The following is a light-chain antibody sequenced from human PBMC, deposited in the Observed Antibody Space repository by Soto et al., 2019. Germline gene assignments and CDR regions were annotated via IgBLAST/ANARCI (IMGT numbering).Light chain of an antibody. CDR3: HQYGSSPRHT. Sequence: EIVLTQSPGTLSLSPGERVTLSCRASQGVSSSYLAWYQQKPGQAPRLLIYGASSRATEIPDRFSGSRSGTDFSLTIIRLEPEDFAVYYCHQYGSSPRHTFGQGTKLEIK. CDR1: QGVSSSY. J-gene: IGKJ2*01. CDR2: GAS. V-gene: IGKV3-20*01.